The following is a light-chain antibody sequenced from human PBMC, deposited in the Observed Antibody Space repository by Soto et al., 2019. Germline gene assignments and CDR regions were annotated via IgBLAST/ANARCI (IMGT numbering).Light chain of an antibody. Sequence: QSALTQPPSASGSAGQSVTISCTGTSTDVGGYNYVSWYQQHPGKAPKLMIYEVSKRPSGVPDRFSGSKSGNTASLTVSGLQAEDEADYYCSSYAGNNIQYVFGTGTKLTVL. V-gene: IGLV2-8*01. CDR3: SSYAGNNIQYV. CDR2: EVS. CDR1: STDVGGYNY. J-gene: IGLJ1*01.